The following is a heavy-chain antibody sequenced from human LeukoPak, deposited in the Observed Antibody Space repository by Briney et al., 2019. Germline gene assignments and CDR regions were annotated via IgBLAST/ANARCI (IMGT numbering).Heavy chain of an antibody. V-gene: IGHV3-23*01. CDR1: GFTVSSNY. J-gene: IGHJ6*03. CDR3: AKDGSYYDFWSGHGYYYYYYYMDV. CDR2: ISGSGGST. D-gene: IGHD3-3*01. Sequence: GGSLRLSCAASGFTVSSNYMSWVRQAPGKGLEWVSSISGSGGSTYYADSVKGRFTISRDNSENTLYLQMNSLRAEDTAVYYCAKDGSYYDFWSGHGYYYYYYYMDVWGKGTTVTVSS.